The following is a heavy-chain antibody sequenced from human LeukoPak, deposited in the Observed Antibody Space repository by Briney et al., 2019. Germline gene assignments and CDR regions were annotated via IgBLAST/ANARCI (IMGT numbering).Heavy chain of an antibody. Sequence: GASVKVSCKASGYTFTGYYMHWVRQAPGQGLEWMGIINPSGGSTSYAQKFQGRVTMTRDMSTSTVYMELSSLRSEDTAVYYCASGSKYYYMDVWGKGTTVTVSS. V-gene: IGHV1-46*01. J-gene: IGHJ6*03. CDR2: INPSGGST. CDR3: ASGSKYYYMDV. CDR1: GYTFTGYY.